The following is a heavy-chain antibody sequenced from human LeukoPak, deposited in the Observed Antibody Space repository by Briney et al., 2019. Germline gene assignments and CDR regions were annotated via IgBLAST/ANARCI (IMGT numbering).Heavy chain of an antibody. V-gene: IGHV4-61*01. J-gene: IGHJ3*01. CDR3: ARVPGSGTAAN. CDR1: PAPATSGSSY. D-gene: IGHD1-7*01. Sequence: PQTPSLTCTLSPAPATSGSSYWRSIPQPPGKGLAWIGYIYYSGSTNYNPSLKSRVTISVDTSRNQFSLKLSSVTAADTAVYYCARVPGSGTAANWGQGTMVTVSS. CDR2: IYYSGST.